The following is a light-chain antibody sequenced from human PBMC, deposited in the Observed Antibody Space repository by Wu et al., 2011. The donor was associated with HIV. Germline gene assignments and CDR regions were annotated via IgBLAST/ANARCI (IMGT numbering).Light chain of an antibody. J-gene: IGKJ2*01. CDR1: QSVSGK. Sequence: EIVMTQSPATLSVSPGERATLSCRASQSVSGKLAWYQQKPGQAPRLLIYGASTRATGIPARFSGSGSGTEFTLTISDMQSEDFAVYYCQQYNYLYTFGQGQARNQT. CDR3: QQYNYLYT. CDR2: GAS. V-gene: IGKV3-15*01.